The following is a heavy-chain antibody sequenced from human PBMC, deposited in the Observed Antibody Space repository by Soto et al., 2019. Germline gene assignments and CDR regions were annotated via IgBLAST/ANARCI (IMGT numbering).Heavy chain of an antibody. D-gene: IGHD4-17*01. CDR1: GGTFSSYA. V-gene: IGHV1-69*06. CDR3: ASGTTDYGDRAFDI. J-gene: IGHJ3*02. Sequence: ASVKVFCKAPGGTFSSYAISWVRQAPGQGLEWMGGIIPIFGTANYAQKFQGRVTITADKSTSTAYMELSSLRSEDTAVYYCASGTTDYGDRAFDIWGQGTMVTVSS. CDR2: IIPIFGTA.